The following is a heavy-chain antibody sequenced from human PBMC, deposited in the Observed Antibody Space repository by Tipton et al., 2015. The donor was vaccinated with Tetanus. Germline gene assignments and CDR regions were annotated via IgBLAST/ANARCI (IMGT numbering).Heavy chain of an antibody. CDR3: ARHQREGFLEWLLSSFDY. J-gene: IGHJ4*02. Sequence: TLSLTCTVSGGSISSSSYWGWIRQPPGKGLEWIGSIYYSGSTYYNPSLKSRVTISVDTSKNQFSLKLSSVTAADTAVYYCARHQREGFLEWLLSSFDYWGQGTLVTVSS. CDR1: GGSISSSSY. V-gene: IGHV4-39*01. D-gene: IGHD3-3*01. CDR2: IYYSGST.